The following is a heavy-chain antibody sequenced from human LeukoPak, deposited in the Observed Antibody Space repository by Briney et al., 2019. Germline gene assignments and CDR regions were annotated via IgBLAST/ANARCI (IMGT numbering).Heavy chain of an antibody. CDR2: ISFDGSNK. Sequence: PGRSLRLSCAASGFTFSNYGMHWVRQAPGKGLEWVAVISFDGSNKYYADSVKGRFTTSRDSSKNTLYLQMNSLRAADTAVYYCARGSGYSYSFTGRERTKSRLDYWGQGTLVTVSS. V-gene: IGHV3-30*03. CDR1: GFTFSNYG. J-gene: IGHJ4*02. CDR3: ARGSGYSYSFTGRERTKSRLDY. D-gene: IGHD5-18*01.